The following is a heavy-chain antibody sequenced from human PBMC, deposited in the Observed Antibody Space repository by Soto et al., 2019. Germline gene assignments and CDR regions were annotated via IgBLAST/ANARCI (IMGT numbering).Heavy chain of an antibody. D-gene: IGHD6-19*01. Sequence: GGSLRLSCAASGFTFSSYGMHWVRQAPGKGLEWVAVISYDGSNKYYADSVKGRFTISRDNSKNTLYLQMNSLRAEDTAVYYCAKDLGYSSGWGFDPWGQGTLVTVSS. J-gene: IGHJ5*02. CDR2: ISYDGSNK. CDR1: GFTFSSYG. V-gene: IGHV3-30*18. CDR3: AKDLGYSSGWGFDP.